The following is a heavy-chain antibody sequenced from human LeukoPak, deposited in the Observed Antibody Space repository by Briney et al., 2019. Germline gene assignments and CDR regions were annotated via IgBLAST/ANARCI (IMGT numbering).Heavy chain of an antibody. CDR1: GFTFSSYE. V-gene: IGHV3-48*03. CDR3: ATLSST. CDR2: ISSSGTGI. J-gene: IGHJ5*02. D-gene: IGHD2-2*01. Sequence: PGGSLRLSCAASGFTFSSYEMSWVRQAPGKGLEWVAYISSSGTGIYYADSVKGRFTISRDSAKSSLYLQMNSLRAEDTAVYYCATLSSTWGQGTLVTVSS.